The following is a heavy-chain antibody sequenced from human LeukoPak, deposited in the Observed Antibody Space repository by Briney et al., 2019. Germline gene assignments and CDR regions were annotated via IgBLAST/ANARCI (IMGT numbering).Heavy chain of an antibody. CDR3: ARSGQWLTPYYFDY. CDR2: IKQDGSEK. CDR1: GFTFSSYW. Sequence: GGSLRLSCAASGFTFSSYWMSWVRQAPGKGLEWVANIKQDGSEKYYVDSVKGRFTISRDNAKNSLYLQMDSLRAEDTAVYYCARSGQWLTPYYFDYWGQGTLVTVSS. V-gene: IGHV3-7*01. J-gene: IGHJ4*02. D-gene: IGHD6-19*01.